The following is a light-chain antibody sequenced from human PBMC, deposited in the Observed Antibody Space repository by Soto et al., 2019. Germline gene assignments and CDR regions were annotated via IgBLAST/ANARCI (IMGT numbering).Light chain of an antibody. Sequence: EIVMTQSPATLSVSPAERATLSCRASQSVSSNLAWYQQKPGQAPRLLIYGASTRATGIPARFSGSGSGTEFNLTISSLQSEDFAVYYCQQYNNWPPWTFGQGTKVEIK. J-gene: IGKJ1*01. CDR2: GAS. CDR1: QSVSSN. V-gene: IGKV3-15*01. CDR3: QQYNNWPPWT.